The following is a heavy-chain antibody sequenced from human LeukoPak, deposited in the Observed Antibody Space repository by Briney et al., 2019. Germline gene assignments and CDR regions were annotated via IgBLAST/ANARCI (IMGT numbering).Heavy chain of an antibody. CDR2: ISGSGGST. CDR3: AKAAANYYYYYMDV. Sequence: GGSLRLSCAASGFTFSSYAMSWVRQAPGKGLEWVSAISGSGGSTYYADSVKGRFTISGDNSKNTLYLQMNSLRAEDTAVYYCAKAAANYYYYYMDVWGKGTTVTVSS. CDR1: GFTFSSYA. D-gene: IGHD2-2*01. V-gene: IGHV3-23*01. J-gene: IGHJ6*03.